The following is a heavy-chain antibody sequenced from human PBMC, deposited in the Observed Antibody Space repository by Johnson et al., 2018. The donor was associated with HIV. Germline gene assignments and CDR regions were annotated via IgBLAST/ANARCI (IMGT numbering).Heavy chain of an antibody. Sequence: VQLVESGGGLVQPGRSLRLSCAASGFTFDDYAMHWVRQAPGKGLEWVSGISWNSGSIGYADSVRGRFTISRDNAKNSLYLQQNSLRADDTALYYCAREVAGDYGDSPGAFDIWGQGTMDTVSS. D-gene: IGHD4-17*01. J-gene: IGHJ3*02. CDR2: ISWNSGSI. CDR1: GFTFDDYA. CDR3: AREVAGDYGDSPGAFDI. V-gene: IGHV3-9*01.